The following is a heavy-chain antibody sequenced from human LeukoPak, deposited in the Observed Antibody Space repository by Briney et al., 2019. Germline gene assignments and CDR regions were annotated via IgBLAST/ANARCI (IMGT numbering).Heavy chain of an antibody. CDR1: GGSISSGDYY. V-gene: IGHV4-30-4*08. CDR3: AQGGDYSSSSVFDY. Sequence: SETLSLTCTVSGGSISSGDYYWSWIRQPPGKGLEWIGYIYYSGSTYYNPSLKSRVTISVDTSKNQFSLKLSSVTAADTAVYYCAQGGDYSSSSVFDYWGQGTLVTVPS. CDR2: IYYSGST. D-gene: IGHD6-6*01. J-gene: IGHJ4*02.